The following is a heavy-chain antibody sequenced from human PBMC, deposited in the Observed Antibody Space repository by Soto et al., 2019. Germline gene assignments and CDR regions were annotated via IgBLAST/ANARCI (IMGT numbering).Heavy chain of an antibody. V-gene: IGHV4-4*07. D-gene: IGHD1-26*01. J-gene: IGHJ6*02. CDR1: GGSIRSYY. CDR3: AREGASGFGMDV. CDR2: IYTSGST. Sequence: QVQLQESGPGRVKPSEPLSLTCNVSGGSIRSYYWSWFRQPAGKPLEWIGRIYTSGSTNYNPSLKSRVSMSVDTSKNQFSLEVTSVTAADTAVYYCAREGASGFGMDVWGLGTTVTVSS.